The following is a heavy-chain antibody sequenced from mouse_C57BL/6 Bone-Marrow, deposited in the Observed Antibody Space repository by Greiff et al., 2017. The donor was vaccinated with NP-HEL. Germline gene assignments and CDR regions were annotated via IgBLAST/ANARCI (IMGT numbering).Heavy chain of an antibody. CDR2: ISSGGSYT. CDR1: GFTFSSYG. Sequence: EVNLVESGGDLVKPGGSLKLSCAASGFTFSSYGMSWVRQTPDKRLEWVATISSGGSYTYYPDSVKGRFTISRDKTKNTLYLQMSSLRSEDTAMCYCARRLLAYWGQGTLVTVSA. V-gene: IGHV5-6*02. CDR3: ARRLLAY. J-gene: IGHJ3*01.